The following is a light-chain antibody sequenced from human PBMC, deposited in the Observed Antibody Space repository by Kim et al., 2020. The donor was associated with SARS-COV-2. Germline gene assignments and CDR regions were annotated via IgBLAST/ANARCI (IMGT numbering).Light chain of an antibody. CDR2: LNSDGSH. J-gene: IGLJ3*02. CDR1: RGHSSNV. Sequence: QPVLTQSPSASASLGASVKLTCTLSRGHSSNVIAWHQQQPERGPRYLMKLNSDGSHSKGDGIPDRFSGASSGDERYLTISSLQSEDEADYYCQTWGTGIHVFGGGTQLTVL. CDR3: QTWGTGIHV. V-gene: IGLV4-69*01.